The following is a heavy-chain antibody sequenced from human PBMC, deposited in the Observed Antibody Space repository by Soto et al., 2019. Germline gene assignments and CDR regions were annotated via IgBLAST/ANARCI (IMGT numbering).Heavy chain of an antibody. CDR3: SIDSYYYVWGSYRYTGLCAFDI. CDR2: IYYSGST. V-gene: IGHV4-39*01. D-gene: IGHD3-16*02. Sequence: PSETLSLTCTVSGGSISNSSYYWGWIRQPPGKGLEWIGSIYYSGSTYYNPSLKSRVTISVDTSRNQFSLNLSSVTAADTAVYYCSIDSYYYVWGSYRYTGLCAFDIWGQGTMVTVSS. J-gene: IGHJ3*02. CDR1: GGSISNSSYY.